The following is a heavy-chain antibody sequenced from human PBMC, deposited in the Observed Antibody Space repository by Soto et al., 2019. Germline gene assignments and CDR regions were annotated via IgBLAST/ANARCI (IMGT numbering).Heavy chain of an antibody. CDR3: AKDFGYCGGDCYDAFDI. J-gene: IGHJ3*02. V-gene: IGHV3-23*01. CDR1: GFTFSSYA. CDR2: ISGSGGST. D-gene: IGHD2-21*02. Sequence: GESLKISCAASGFTFSSYAMSWVRQAPGKGLEWVSAISGSGGSTYYTDSVKGRFTISRDNSKNTLYLQMNSLRAEDTAVYYCAKDFGYCGGDCYDAFDIWGQGTMVTVSS.